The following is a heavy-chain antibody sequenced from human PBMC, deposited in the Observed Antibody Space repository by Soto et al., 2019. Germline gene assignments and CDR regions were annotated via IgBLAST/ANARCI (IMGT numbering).Heavy chain of an antibody. CDR3: ARQYDIFSNWFDP. J-gene: IGHJ5*02. V-gene: IGHV4-39*01. D-gene: IGHD3-9*01. CDR1: GGSISSSSYY. CDR2: IYYSGST. Sequence: QLQLQESGPGLVKPSETLSLTCTVSGGSISSSSYYWGWIRQPPGKGLEWIGSIYYSGSTYYNPSLKSRVTISVDTSKNQFSLKLSSVTAADTAVYYCARQYDIFSNWFDPWGQGTLVTVSS.